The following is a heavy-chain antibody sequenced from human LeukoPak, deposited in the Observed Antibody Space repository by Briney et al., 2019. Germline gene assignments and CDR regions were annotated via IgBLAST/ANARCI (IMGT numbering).Heavy chain of an antibody. V-gene: IGHV3-30*18. J-gene: IGHJ4*02. CDR3: AKGELHFNTCSFDY. CDR2: ISYDGNHK. CDR1: GFTFSSG. D-gene: IGHD1-26*01. Sequence: PGTSLRLSCAASGFTFSSGMHWVRQAPGKGLGWAAVISYDGNHKYYGDSVKGRFTISRDNSRNTLYLQMDSLKTEDTAVYYCAKGELHFNTCSFDYWGQGTLVTVSS.